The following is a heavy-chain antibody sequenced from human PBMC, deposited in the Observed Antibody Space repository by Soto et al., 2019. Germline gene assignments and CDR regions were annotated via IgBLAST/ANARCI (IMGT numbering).Heavy chain of an antibody. D-gene: IGHD2-15*01. CDR2: ISGSGSTI. V-gene: IGHV3-11*01. J-gene: IGHJ6*03. CDR1: GFTFSEYY. Sequence: GGSLRLSCAASGFTFSEYYMSWIRQAPGKGLEWVSYISGSGSTIYYADSVKGRFTISRDNAKNSLHLQMNSLRAEDTAVYYCASGVAASHFYYYYMDVWGKGTTVTLSS. CDR3: ASGVAASHFYYYYMDV.